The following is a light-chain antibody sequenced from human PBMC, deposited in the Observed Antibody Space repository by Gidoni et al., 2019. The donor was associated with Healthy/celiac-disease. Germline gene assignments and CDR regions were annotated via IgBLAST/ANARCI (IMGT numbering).Light chain of an antibody. V-gene: IGKV3-15*01. CDR3: QQYNKWPSLLT. CDR1: QSVSSN. CDR2: GAY. Sequence: EIVMTQSPATLSVSPGESATLSCRASQSVSSNLAWYQQKPGQAPRLLIYGAYTRATGIPARFSGSGSGTEFTLTISSLQSEDFAVYYCQQYNKWPSLLTFGGGTKVEIK. J-gene: IGKJ4*01.